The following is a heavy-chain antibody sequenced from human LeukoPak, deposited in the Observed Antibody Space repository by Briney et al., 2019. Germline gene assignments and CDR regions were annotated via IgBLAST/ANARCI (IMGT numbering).Heavy chain of an antibody. D-gene: IGHD3-9*01. V-gene: IGHV3-23*01. CDR3: AKAEGYDSLTGLDY. CDR1: GFTFSSYA. Sequence: GGSLRLSCATSGFTFSSYAMSWVRQAPGKGLEWVSVIGASGGSKYYADSVKGRFTISGDKSKNTLHLQMSSLRTEDTAVYYCAKAEGYDSLTGLDYWGQGALVTVSS. CDR2: IGASGGSK. J-gene: IGHJ4*02.